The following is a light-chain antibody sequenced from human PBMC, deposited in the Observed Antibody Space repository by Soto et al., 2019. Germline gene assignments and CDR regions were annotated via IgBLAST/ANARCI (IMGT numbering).Light chain of an antibody. CDR3: LQDHNYPQT. CDR1: QGIRNG. CDR2: AAS. V-gene: IGKV1-6*01. J-gene: IGKJ2*01. Sequence: AIQVTQSPSSLSASVGDRVTITCRASQGIRNGLGWYQQKPGKAPKLLISAASSLQTGVPSRFSGSGSGTDFTLTISSLQPDDFATYYCLQDHNYPQTFGQGTKLEMK.